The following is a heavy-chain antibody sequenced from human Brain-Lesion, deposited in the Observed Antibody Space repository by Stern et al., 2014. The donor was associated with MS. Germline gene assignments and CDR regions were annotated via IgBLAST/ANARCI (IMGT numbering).Heavy chain of an antibody. CDR3: AGEEDIRYCSGGSCTGNWFDP. J-gene: IGHJ5*02. CDR2: IYYSGNT. V-gene: IGHV4-39*01. D-gene: IGHD2-15*01. CDR1: GGSVSSTSYA. Sequence: VQLVESGPGLVKPSETLSLTCTVAGGSVSSTSYAWAWIRQPPGKGLEWIGTIYYSGNTYYSPSLKSRLTISLDTSTNQFSLPRRSVTAADTAVYYCAGEEDIRYCSGGSCTGNWFDPWGQGTLVTVSS.